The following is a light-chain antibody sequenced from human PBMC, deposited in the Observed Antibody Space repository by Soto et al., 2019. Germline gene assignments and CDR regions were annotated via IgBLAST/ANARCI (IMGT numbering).Light chain of an antibody. CDR3: QQVNNYPYT. V-gene: IGKV1-9*01. CDR1: NAVSTY. J-gene: IGKJ2*01. CDR2: GAS. Sequence: IYLTQSPSSLSASVGDRVTVTCRTSNAVSTYLAWYQQRPGKAPKLLIYGASTLQSGVPSRFSGSGSGTDFTLTIISLQPEDFATYYCQQVNNYPYTFGQGTKLEIK.